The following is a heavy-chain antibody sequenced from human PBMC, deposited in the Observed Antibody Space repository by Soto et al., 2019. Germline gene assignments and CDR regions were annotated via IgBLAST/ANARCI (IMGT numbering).Heavy chain of an antibody. CDR1: GYTFTSYY. CDR2: INPSGGST. V-gene: IGHV1-46*01. J-gene: IGHJ4*02. CDR3: ARDPVAYSSGWYGGFDY. D-gene: IGHD6-19*01. Sequence: GASVKVSCKASGYTFTSYYMHWVRQAPGQGLEWMGVINPSGGSTSYAQKFQGRVTMTRDTSTSTVYMELSSLRSEDTAVYYCARDPVAYSSGWYGGFDYWGQGTLVTVS.